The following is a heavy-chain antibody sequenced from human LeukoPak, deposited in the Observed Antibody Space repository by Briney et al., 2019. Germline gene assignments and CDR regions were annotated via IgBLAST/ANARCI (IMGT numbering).Heavy chain of an antibody. CDR3: AKLGSSSWYGTDY. D-gene: IGHD6-13*01. J-gene: IGHJ4*02. Sequence: GGSLRLSCAASGFTFSSYWMSWVRQAPGKGLEWVANIKQDGSEKYYVDSVKGRFTMSRDNAKNSVYLQMNSLRAEDTAVYYCAKLGSSSWYGTDYWGQGTLVTVSS. V-gene: IGHV3-7*01. CDR2: IKQDGSEK. CDR1: GFTFSSYW.